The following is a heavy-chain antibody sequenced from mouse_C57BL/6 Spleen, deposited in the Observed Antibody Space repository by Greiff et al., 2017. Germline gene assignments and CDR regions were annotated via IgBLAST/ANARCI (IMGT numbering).Heavy chain of an antibody. V-gene: IGHV1-26*01. CDR2: INPNNGGT. D-gene: IGHD1-1*01. CDR3: ARSSYGSSYGYFGV. J-gene: IGHJ1*03. CDR1: GYTFTDYY. Sequence: VQLQQSGPELVKPGASVKISCKASGYTFTDYYMNWVKQSHGKSLEWIGDINPNNGGTSYNQKFKGKATLTVDTSSSTAYMELRSLTSEDSAVYYCARSSYGSSYGYFGVGGTGTTVTVAS.